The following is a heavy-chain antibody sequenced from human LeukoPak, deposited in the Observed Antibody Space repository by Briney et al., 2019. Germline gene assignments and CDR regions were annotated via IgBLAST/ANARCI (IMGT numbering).Heavy chain of an antibody. Sequence: GGSLRLSCAASGFTFSSYEMNWVRQAPGKGLEWVSYISSSGSTIYYADSVKGRFTISRDNSKNTLYLHMNSLRAEDTAMYYCAKVKWDRPRLDYFDYWGQGTLVTVSS. V-gene: IGHV3-48*03. D-gene: IGHD1-26*01. J-gene: IGHJ4*02. CDR1: GFTFSSYE. CDR2: ISSSGSTI. CDR3: AKVKWDRPRLDYFDY.